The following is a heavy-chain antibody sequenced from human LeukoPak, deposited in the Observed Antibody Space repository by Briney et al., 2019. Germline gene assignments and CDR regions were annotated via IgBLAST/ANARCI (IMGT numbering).Heavy chain of an antibody. J-gene: IGHJ4*02. V-gene: IGHV4-34*01. CDR2: INHSGST. CDR1: GGSFSGYY. Sequence: PSETLSLTCAVHGGSFSGYYWSWIRQPPGKGLEWIGEINHSGSTNYNPSLKSRVTISVDTSKNQFSLKLSSVTAADTAVYYCAREGGDYEVDYWGQGTLVTVSS. CDR3: AREGGDYEVDY. D-gene: IGHD4-17*01.